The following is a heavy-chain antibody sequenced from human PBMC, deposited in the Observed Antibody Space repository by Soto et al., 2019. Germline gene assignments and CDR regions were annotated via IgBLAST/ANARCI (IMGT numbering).Heavy chain of an antibody. CDR3: ARTCSGGSCYSPYFDY. D-gene: IGHD2-15*01. CDR2: INAGNGNT. J-gene: IGHJ4*02. V-gene: IGHV1-3*01. CDR1: GYTFTSYA. Sequence: QVQLVQSGAEVKKPGASVKVSCKASGYTFTSYAMHWVRQAPGQRLEWMGWINAGNGNTKYSQKFQGRVTITRDTSASTAYMELSSLRSEDTAVYYCARTCSGGSCYSPYFDYWGQGTLVTVSS.